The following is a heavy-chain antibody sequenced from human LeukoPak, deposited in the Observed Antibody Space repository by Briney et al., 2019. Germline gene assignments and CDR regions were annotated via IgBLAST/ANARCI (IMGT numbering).Heavy chain of an antibody. D-gene: IGHD3-3*01. CDR1: GGSISSYY. J-gene: IGHJ6*03. V-gene: IGHV4-59*12. Sequence: SETLSLTCTVSGGSISSYYWSWIRQPPGKGLEWIGYIYYSGSTNYNPSLKSRVTMSVDTSKNQFSLKLSSVTAADTAVYYCARGPVYYDFWSGYQGPHYYYYYMDVWGKGTTVTVSS. CDR3: ARGPVYYDFWSGYQGPHYYYYYMDV. CDR2: IYYSGST.